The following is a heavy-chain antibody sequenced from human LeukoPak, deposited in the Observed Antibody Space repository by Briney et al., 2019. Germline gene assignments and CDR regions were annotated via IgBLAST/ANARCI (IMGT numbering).Heavy chain of an antibody. CDR3: ARDHPGGNDAFDI. CDR1: GGSISSYY. V-gene: IGHV4-59*01. D-gene: IGHD2-15*01. J-gene: IGHJ3*02. Sequence: PSETLSLTCTVSGGSISSYYWSWIRQPPGKGLEWIGYIYYSGSTNYNPSLKSRVTISVDTSKNQFSLKLSSVTAADTAVYYCARDHPGGNDAFDIWGQGTMATVSS. CDR2: IYYSGST.